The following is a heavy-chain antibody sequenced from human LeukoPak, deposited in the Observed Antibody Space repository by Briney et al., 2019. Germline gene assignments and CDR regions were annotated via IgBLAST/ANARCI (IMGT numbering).Heavy chain of an antibody. CDR1: GFTFSSSW. J-gene: IGHJ4*02. D-gene: IGHD6-13*01. Sequence: GGSLRLSCVASGFTFSSSWMYWVRQAPGKGLVWASRISSDGSSTTYVDSVKGRFTISRDNAKNTLFLLMNSLRVGDTAVYYCARADSSWANDYWGQGTLVTVSS. V-gene: IGHV3-74*01. CDR3: ARADSSWANDY. CDR2: ISSDGSST.